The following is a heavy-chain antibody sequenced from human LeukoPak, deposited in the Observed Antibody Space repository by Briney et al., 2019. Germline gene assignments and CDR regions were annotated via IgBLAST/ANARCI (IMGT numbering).Heavy chain of an antibody. CDR1: GFTFSSYE. V-gene: IGHV3-48*03. J-gene: IGHJ4*02. CDR3: ARVYSSSNY. Sequence: GGSLRLSCAASGFTFSSYEMNWVRQAPGKGLEWVSYISSSGSTIYYADSVKGRFTISRDNAKNSLHLQMNSLRAEDTAVYYCARVYSSSNYWGQGTLVTVSS. D-gene: IGHD6-6*01. CDR2: ISSSGSTI.